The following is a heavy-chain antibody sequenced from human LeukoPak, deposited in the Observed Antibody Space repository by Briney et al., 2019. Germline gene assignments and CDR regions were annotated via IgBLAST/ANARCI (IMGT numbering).Heavy chain of an antibody. CDR1: GGSISSNSYY. J-gene: IGHJ4*02. CDR2: IYDSGST. V-gene: IGHV4-39*01. Sequence: SETLSHTCTVSGGSISSNSYYWGWIRQPPGKGLEWIGSIYDSGSTYYNPSLKSRVTISVDTSKNQFSLKLRSVTAADTAVYYCARIAVAEDYYFDYWGQGTLVTVSS. CDR3: ARIAVAEDYYFDY. D-gene: IGHD6-19*01.